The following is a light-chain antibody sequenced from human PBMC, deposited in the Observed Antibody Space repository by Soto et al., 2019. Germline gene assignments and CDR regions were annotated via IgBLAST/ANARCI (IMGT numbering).Light chain of an antibody. Sequence: QSVLTQPASVSGSPGQSIAISCTGSSSDVGFYNYVSWYQQHPGEVPKLIIFEVSNRPSGVSNRFSGSKSGNTASLTISGLQAEDEAAYYCSSYTTSSTRVLGTGTKLTVL. CDR1: SSDVGFYNY. V-gene: IGLV2-14*01. CDR2: EVS. J-gene: IGLJ1*01. CDR3: SSYTTSSTRV.